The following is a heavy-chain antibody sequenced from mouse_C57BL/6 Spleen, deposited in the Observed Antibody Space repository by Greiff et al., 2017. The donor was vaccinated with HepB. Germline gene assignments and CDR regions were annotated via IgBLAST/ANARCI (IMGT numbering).Heavy chain of an antibody. Sequence: QVQLQQPGAELVMPGASVKLSCKASGYTFTSYWMHWVKQRPGQGLEWIGEIVPSDSYTNYNQKFKGKSTLTVDKSSSTAYMQLSSLTSEDSAVYYCARGGDYGLYWGQGTTLTVSS. CDR3: ARGGDYGLY. CDR1: GYTFTSYW. CDR2: IVPSDSYT. J-gene: IGHJ2*01. V-gene: IGHV1-69*01. D-gene: IGHD1-2*01.